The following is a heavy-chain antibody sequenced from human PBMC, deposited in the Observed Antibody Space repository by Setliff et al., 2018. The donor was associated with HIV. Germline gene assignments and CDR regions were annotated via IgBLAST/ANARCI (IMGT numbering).Heavy chain of an antibody. CDR1: GYTFTSYG. CDR2: ISGYNGNT. CDR3: ARDDYNGDSFDN. V-gene: IGHV1-18*01. Sequence: ASVKVSCKASGYTFTSYGISWVRQAPGQGLEWMGWISGYNGNTNFAQKLQGRVTMTTDTSTSTAYMELRSLRSDDTAVYYCARDDYNGDSFDNWGQGTLGTVSS. J-gene: IGHJ4*02. D-gene: IGHD4-4*01.